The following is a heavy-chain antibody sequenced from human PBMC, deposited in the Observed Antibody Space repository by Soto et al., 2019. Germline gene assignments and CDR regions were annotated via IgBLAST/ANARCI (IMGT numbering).Heavy chain of an antibody. CDR2: IIPMFDTA. J-gene: IGHJ4*02. V-gene: IGHV1-69*12. CDR3: ATDKETQGELLTPVDY. D-gene: IGHD3-16*01. Sequence: QVQLVQSGAEVKKPGSSVKVSCRASGGTFSSYAISWVRQAPGQGLEWMGGIIPMFDTAYYAQNFQGRVKLTADESTSTAYMEVSSLRSEDTAVYYCATDKETQGELLTPVDYWGQGTLVTVSS. CDR1: GGTFSSYA.